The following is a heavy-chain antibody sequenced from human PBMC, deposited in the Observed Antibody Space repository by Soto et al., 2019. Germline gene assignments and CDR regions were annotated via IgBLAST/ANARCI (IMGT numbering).Heavy chain of an antibody. D-gene: IGHD3-22*01. CDR2: IIPIFGTA. CDR1: GGTFSSYA. Sequence: QVQLVQSGAEVKKPGSSVKVSCKASGGTFSSYAISWVRPAPGQGLEWMGGIIPIFGTAKYAQKFQGRVTITAAESTGTAYMELSSLRSEDTAVYYGAESLSGSYDAFDIWGQGTMVTVSS. V-gene: IGHV1-69*01. CDR3: AESLSGSYDAFDI. J-gene: IGHJ3*02.